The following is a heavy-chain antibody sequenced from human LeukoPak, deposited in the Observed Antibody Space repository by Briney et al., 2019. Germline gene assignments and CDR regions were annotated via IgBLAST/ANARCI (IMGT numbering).Heavy chain of an antibody. Sequence: GGSLRLSCAASGFTFSSFSMNWVRQAPGKGLEWVSSISSSSDYIFYADSVKGRFTISRDNAKNSLYLQMNSLRAEDTAVYYCAKDHEVVGAAFLFDYWGQGTLVTVSS. CDR3: AKDHEVVGAAFLFDY. CDR2: ISSSSDYI. D-gene: IGHD1-26*01. V-gene: IGHV3-21*01. CDR1: GFTFSSFS. J-gene: IGHJ4*02.